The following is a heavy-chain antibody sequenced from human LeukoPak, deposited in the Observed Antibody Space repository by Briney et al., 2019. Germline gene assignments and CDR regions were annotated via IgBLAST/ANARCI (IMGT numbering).Heavy chain of an antibody. CDR1: GFTFSNCA. CDR2: IHGSGGPT. Sequence: GGSLRLSCAASGFTFSNCAMTWVRQAPGKGLEWVSAIHGSGGPTFYADSVKGRFTISRDNSKNTLYLQMNSLRAEDTAVYYCVLWGVRGVITLDYWGQGTLVTVSS. CDR3: VLWGVRGVITLDY. D-gene: IGHD3-10*01. J-gene: IGHJ4*02. V-gene: IGHV3-23*01.